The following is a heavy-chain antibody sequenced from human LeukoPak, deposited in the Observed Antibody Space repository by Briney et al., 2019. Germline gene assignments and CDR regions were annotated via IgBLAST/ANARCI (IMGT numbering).Heavy chain of an antibody. J-gene: IGHJ3*02. CDR2: ISSSSSYI. CDR1: EFTSRTYW. V-gene: IGHV3-21*01. CDR3: AREYYYDSRAPGAFDI. Sequence: PGGSLRLSCVASEFTSRTYWMHWVRQAPGKGLEWVSSISSSSSYIYYADSVKGRFTISRDNAKDSLYLQMNSLRAEDTAVYYCAREYYYDSRAPGAFDIWGQGTMVTVSS. D-gene: IGHD3-22*01.